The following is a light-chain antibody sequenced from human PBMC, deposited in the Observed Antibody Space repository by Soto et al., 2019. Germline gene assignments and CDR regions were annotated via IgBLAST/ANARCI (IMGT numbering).Light chain of an antibody. V-gene: IGKV3-20*01. Sequence: EIVLTQSPGTLSLSPGERATHSCRASQSVDSTYLAWYQQKPDQSPRLLIYATSTRAAGIPDRFSGSGSGTDFTLTISRLEPDDVAVYYCQPYDTSPPMYTLGQGTQVEIK. CDR2: ATS. J-gene: IGKJ2*01. CDR3: QPYDTSPPMYT. CDR1: QSVDSTY.